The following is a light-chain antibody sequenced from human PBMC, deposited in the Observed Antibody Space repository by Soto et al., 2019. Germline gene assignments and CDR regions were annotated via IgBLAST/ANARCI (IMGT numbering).Light chain of an antibody. V-gene: IGLV2-14*01. Sequence: QSVLTQPASVSGSPGQSITFSCTGTSSDIGGYNYVSWYQQHPGKAPKLMIYDVSNRPSGVSNRFSGSKSGNTASLTISELQAEDEADYSRSSYPSSSPLRFVSGTGTKVP. CDR3: SSYPSSSPLRFV. J-gene: IGLJ1*01. CDR1: SSDIGGYNY. CDR2: DVS.